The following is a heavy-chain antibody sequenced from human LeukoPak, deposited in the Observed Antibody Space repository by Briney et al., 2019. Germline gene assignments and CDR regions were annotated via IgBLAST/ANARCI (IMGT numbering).Heavy chain of an antibody. D-gene: IGHD4-17*01. CDR1: GYTLTELS. J-gene: IGHJ4*02. CDR2: FDPEDGET. V-gene: IGHV1-24*01. Sequence: ASVKVSCKVSGYTLTELSMHWVRQAPGKGLERMGGFDPEDGETIYAQKFQGRVTMTEDTSTDTAYMELSSLRSEDTAVYYCAAKLLYRDIRGFDYWGQGTLVTVSS. CDR3: AAKLLYRDIRGFDY.